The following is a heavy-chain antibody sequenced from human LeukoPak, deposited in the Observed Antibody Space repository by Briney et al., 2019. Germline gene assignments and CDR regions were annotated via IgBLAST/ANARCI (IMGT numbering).Heavy chain of an antibody. Sequence: SETLSLTCTVSGGSVSSGSYYWSWIRQPPGKGLEWIGYIYYSGSTNYNPSLKSRVTISVDTSKNQFSLKLSSVAAADTAVYYCARGKQVGPTLFDYWGQGTLVTVSS. V-gene: IGHV4-61*01. J-gene: IGHJ4*02. CDR1: GGSVSSGSYY. CDR2: IYYSGST. D-gene: IGHD1-26*01. CDR3: ARGKQVGPTLFDY.